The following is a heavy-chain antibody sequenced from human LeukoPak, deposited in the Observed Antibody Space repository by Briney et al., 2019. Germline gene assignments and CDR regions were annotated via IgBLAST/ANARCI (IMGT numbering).Heavy chain of an antibody. D-gene: IGHD6-19*01. J-gene: IGHJ4*02. Sequence: GGSLRLSRAASGFTFSSYSMNWVRQAPGKGLEWVSSISSSSYIYYADSVKGRFTISRDNAKNSLYLQMNSLRAEDTAVYYCARGSGWYPGDYFDYWGQGTLVTVSS. V-gene: IGHV3-21*01. CDR1: GFTFSSYS. CDR2: ISSSSYI. CDR3: ARGSGWYPGDYFDY.